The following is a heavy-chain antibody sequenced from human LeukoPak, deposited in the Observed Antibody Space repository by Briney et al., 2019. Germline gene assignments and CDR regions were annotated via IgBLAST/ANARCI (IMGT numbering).Heavy chain of an antibody. J-gene: IGHJ4*02. CDR2: IRSDGSST. CDR3: ATLGSYFDY. V-gene: IGHV3-74*01. D-gene: IGHD3-10*01. Sequence: GGSLRLSCAASGFAFSSYWMHWVRQAPGKGLVWVSRIRSDGSSTNYADSVMGRFTVSRDNAENTLFLQMNSLRAEDTAVYYCATLGSYFDYWGQGTLVTVSP. CDR1: GFAFSSYW.